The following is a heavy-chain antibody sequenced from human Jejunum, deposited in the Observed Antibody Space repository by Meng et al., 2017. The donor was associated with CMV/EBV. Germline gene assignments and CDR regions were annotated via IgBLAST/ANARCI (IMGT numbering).Heavy chain of an antibody. D-gene: IGHD1-26*01. J-gene: IGHJ5*02. Sequence: VLLQGVGPGLVKSSGTPSPPCFVPAGPISGYYWSWIRQPAGKGLEWIGRIYTSGSTHYNPSLRSRLTMSVDLAKNQISLKLSSVTAADTAVYYCARESGSYYWFDPWGQGTLVTVSS. CDR3: ARESGSYYWFDP. CDR2: IYTSGST. CDR1: AGPISGYY. V-gene: IGHV4-4*07.